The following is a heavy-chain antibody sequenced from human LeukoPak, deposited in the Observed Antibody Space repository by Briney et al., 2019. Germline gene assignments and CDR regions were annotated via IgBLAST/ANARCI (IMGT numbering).Heavy chain of an antibody. CDR2: MGGSGTSI. CDR1: GFTFRTYA. CDR3: AREEPGDLGQAFHY. V-gene: IGHV3-21*01. J-gene: IGHJ4*02. Sequence: GGSLRLSCETSGFTFRTYAMNWVRPAPGKGLEWVSSMGGSGTSIYYADTVKGRFTISRDNAKNSLYLQMNSLRVDDTAVYYCAREEPGDLGQAFHYWGQGTLVTVSS. D-gene: IGHD7-27*01.